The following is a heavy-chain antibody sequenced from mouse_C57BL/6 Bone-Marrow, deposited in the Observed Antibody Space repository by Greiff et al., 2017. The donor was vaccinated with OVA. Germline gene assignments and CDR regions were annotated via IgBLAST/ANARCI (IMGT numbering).Heavy chain of an antibody. CDR3: ARRLGGDYFDY. D-gene: IGHD1-2*01. CDR2: INPSNGGT. Sequence: QVQLKQPGTELVKPGASVKLSCKASGYTFTSYWMHWVKQRPGQGLEWIGNINPSNGGTNYNEKFKSKATLTADKSSSTAYMQLSSLTSEDSAVYFCARRLGGDYFDYWGQGTTLTVSS. CDR1: GYTFTSYW. V-gene: IGHV1-53*01. J-gene: IGHJ2*01.